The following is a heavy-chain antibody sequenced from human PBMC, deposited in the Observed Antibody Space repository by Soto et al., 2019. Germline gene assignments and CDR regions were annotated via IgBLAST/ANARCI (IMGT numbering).Heavy chain of an antibody. CDR3: ARDTVAGGLAPMDY. D-gene: IGHD2-2*01. V-gene: IGHV3-21*06. CDR1: GFTFGSYT. Sequence: GGSLRLSCAASGFTFGSYTMNWVRQAPGKGLEWVSSISSGSDFIYYADSLKGRFTISRDNAKYTLYLLMNSLTTEDTAVYYCARDTVAGGLAPMDYWGQGTLVTVSS. CDR2: ISSGSDFI. J-gene: IGHJ4*02.